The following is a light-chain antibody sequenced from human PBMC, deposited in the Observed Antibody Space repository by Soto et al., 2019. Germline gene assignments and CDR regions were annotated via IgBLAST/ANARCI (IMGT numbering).Light chain of an antibody. CDR3: SSYTSSSTLGYV. CDR2: EVS. CDR1: SSDVGGYNY. Sequence: QSVLTQPASVSGSPGQSITISCTGTSSDVGGYNYVSWYQQHPGKAPKLMIYEVSNRPSGVSNRFSGSKSGNTASLTISGLHAEDEADYYCSSYTSSSTLGYVFGTGTKLTVL. V-gene: IGLV2-14*01. J-gene: IGLJ1*01.